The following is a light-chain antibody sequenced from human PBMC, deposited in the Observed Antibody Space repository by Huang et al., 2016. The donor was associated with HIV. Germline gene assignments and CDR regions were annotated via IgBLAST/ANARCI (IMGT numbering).Light chain of an antibody. CDR2: GAS. CDR3: QQYGSPPIT. Sequence: EIVLTQSPGTLSLSPGERATLSCRASQSVSSSYLAWYQQKPGQAPRLLIYGASSRATGIPDRFRGSGSGTDFTLTISRLEPEDFAVYYCQQYGSPPITFGQGTRLEIK. J-gene: IGKJ5*01. V-gene: IGKV3-20*01. CDR1: QSVSSSY.